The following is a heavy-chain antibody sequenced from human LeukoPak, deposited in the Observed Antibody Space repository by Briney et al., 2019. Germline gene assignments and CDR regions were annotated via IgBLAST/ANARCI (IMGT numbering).Heavy chain of an antibody. V-gene: IGHV4-39*07. J-gene: IGHJ6*03. D-gene: IGHD6-13*01. CDR1: GGSISSSSYY. Sequence: SGTLSLTCTVSGGSISSSSYYWGWIRQPPGKGLEWIGSIYYSGSTYYNPSLKSRVTISVDTSKNQFSLKLSSVTAADTAVYYCARGRRPRKIAAAGTGYMDVWGKGTTVTVSS. CDR3: ARGRRPRKIAAAGTGYMDV. CDR2: IYYSGST.